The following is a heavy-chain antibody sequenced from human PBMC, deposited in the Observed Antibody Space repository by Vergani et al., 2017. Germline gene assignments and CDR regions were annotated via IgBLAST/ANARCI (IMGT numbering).Heavy chain of an antibody. Sequence: QVQLVESGGGVVQPGRSLRLSCAASGFTFSSYGMHWVRQAPGKGLELVAVISYDGSNKYYADSVKGRFTISRDNSKNTLYLQMNSLRAEDTAVYYCARDSNQPIQLRHFDLWGRGTLVTVSS. CDR2: ISYDGSNK. D-gene: IGHD5-18*01. J-gene: IGHJ2*01. CDR1: GFTFSSYG. CDR3: ARDSNQPIQLRHFDL. V-gene: IGHV3-30*03.